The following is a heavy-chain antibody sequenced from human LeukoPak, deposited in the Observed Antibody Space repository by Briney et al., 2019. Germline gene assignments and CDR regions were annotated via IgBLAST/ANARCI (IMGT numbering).Heavy chain of an antibody. V-gene: IGHV4-39*01. CDR3: ARHTFHRGNWNWFDP. CDR1: GGSISSYY. Sequence: SETLSLTCTVSGGSISSYYWGWIRQPPGKGLEWIGSIYYSGSTYYNPSLKSRVTISVDTSKNQFSLKLSSVTAADTAVYYCARHTFHRGNWNWFDPWGQGTLVTVSS. CDR2: IYYSGST. D-gene: IGHD3-10*01. J-gene: IGHJ5*02.